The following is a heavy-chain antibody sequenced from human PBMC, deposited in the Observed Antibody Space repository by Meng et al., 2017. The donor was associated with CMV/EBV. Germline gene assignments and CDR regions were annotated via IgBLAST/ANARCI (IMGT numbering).Heavy chain of an antibody. CDR1: GGSISSSYW. CDR2: INSDGSST. J-gene: IGHJ6*02. CDR3: ERDRENYDFWSGYYYGMDV. D-gene: IGHD3-3*01. Sequence: GGSLRLSGAVSGGSISSSYWTHWVRQAPGKGRGWVSRINSDGSSTSYADSVKGRFTISRDNAKNTLYLQMNSLRAEDTAVYYCERDRENYDFWSGYYYGMDVWGQGTTVTVSS. V-gene: IGHV3-74*01.